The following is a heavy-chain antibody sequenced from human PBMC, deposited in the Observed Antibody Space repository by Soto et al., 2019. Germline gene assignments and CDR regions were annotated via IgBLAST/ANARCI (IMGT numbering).Heavy chain of an antibody. D-gene: IGHD3-16*02. V-gene: IGHV3-21*01. Sequence: PGGSLRLSCAASGFTFSSYSMNWVRQAPGKGLEWVSSISSSSSCIYYADSVKGRFTISRDNAKNSLYLQMNSLRAEDTAVYYCAKEAGELSTRSFDYWGQGTLVTVSS. CDR2: ISSSSSCI. CDR3: AKEAGELSTRSFDY. CDR1: GFTFSSYS. J-gene: IGHJ4*02.